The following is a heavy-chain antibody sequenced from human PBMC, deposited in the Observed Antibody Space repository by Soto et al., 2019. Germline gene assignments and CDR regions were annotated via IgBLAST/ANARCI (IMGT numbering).Heavy chain of an antibody. CDR1: GFTFSSYG. V-gene: IGHV3-30*18. D-gene: IGHD5-18*01. CDR3: AKGRVDTAMVQPQLG. CDR2: ISYDGSNK. J-gene: IGHJ4*02. Sequence: GGSLRLSCAASGFTFSSYGTHWVRQAPGKGLEWVAVISYDGSNKYYADSVKGRFTISRDNSKNTLYLQMNSLRAEDTAVYYCAKGRVDTAMVQPQLGWGQGTLVTVSS.